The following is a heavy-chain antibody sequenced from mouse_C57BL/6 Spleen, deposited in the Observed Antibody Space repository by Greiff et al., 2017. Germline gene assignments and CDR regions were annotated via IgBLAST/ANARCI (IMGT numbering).Heavy chain of an antibody. CDR2: IDPSDSYT. CDR3: ARPYDGYHFDY. J-gene: IGHJ2*01. V-gene: IGHV1-59*01. Sequence: VQLQQPGAELVRPGTSVKLSCKASGYTFTSYWMHWVKQRPGQGLEWIGVIDPSDSYTNYNQKFKGKATLTVDTSSSTAYMQLSSLTSEDSAVYYCARPYDGYHFDYWGQGTTLTVSS. D-gene: IGHD2-3*01. CDR1: GYTFTSYW.